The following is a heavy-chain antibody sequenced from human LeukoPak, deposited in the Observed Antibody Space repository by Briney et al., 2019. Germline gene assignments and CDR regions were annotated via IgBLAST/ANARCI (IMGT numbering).Heavy chain of an antibody. CDR3: AKWGSGHDGRYYFDY. J-gene: IGHJ4*02. CDR1: GFTFSSYG. CDR2: ISYDGSNK. D-gene: IGHD5-12*01. V-gene: IGHV3-30*18. Sequence: GGSLRLSCAASGFTFSSYGMHWVRQAPGKGLEWVAVISYDGSNKYYADSVKGRFTISRDNSKNTLYLQMNSLRAEDTAVYYCAKWGSGHDGRYYFDYWGQGTLVTVSS.